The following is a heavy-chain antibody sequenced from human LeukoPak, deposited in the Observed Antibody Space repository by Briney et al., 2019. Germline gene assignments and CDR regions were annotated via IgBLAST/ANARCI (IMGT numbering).Heavy chain of an antibody. CDR3: ATSTPGGYCTSTSCYGPRFDY. J-gene: IGHJ4*02. D-gene: IGHD2-2*01. Sequence: GGSLRLSCAASGFSVSSNYMSWVRQAPGKGLEWVSVIYSGGSTYYADSAKGRFTISRDNSKNTLYLQMNSLRAEDTAVYYCATSTPGGYCTSTSCYGPRFDYWGQGTLVTVSS. V-gene: IGHV3-53*01. CDR2: IYSGGST. CDR1: GFSVSSNY.